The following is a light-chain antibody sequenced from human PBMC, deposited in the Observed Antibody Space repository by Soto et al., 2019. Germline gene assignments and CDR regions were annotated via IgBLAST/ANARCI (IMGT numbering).Light chain of an antibody. CDR1: SSDVGGYNY. V-gene: IGLV2-11*01. CDR3: SSYTSSSTLV. J-gene: IGLJ2*01. CDR2: DVS. Sequence: QSVLTQPRSVSGSPGQSVTISCTGTSSDVGGYNYVSWYQQHPGKAPKLMIYDVSKRPSGVPDRFSGSKSGNTASLTISGLHAEDEADYYCSSYTSSSTLVFGGGTKLTVL.